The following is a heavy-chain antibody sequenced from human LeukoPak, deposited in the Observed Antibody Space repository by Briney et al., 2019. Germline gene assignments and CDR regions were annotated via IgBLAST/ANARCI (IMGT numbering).Heavy chain of an antibody. J-gene: IGHJ6*03. CDR1: GGSISSSSYY. D-gene: IGHD6-13*01. CDR3: ARGDSSWDYYYYMDV. CDR2: IYYSGST. V-gene: IGHV4-39*07. Sequence: PSETLSLTCTVSGGSISSSSYYWGWIRQPPGKGLEWIGSIYYSGSTYYNPSLKSRVTISVDTSKNQFSLKLSSVTAADTAVYYCARGDSSWDYYYYMDVWGKGTTVTVSS.